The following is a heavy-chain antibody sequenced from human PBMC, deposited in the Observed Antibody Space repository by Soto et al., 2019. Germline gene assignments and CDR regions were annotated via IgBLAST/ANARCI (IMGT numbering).Heavy chain of an antibody. CDR2: IWNDGSNK. Sequence: PGGSLRLSCAASGFTFRDHAMHWVRQAPGKGREWLAIIWNDGSNKFYAGSVQGRFTISRDNSKNTVYLQMNTLSAEDTAVYYCARALFPDVDTYAMDVWGQGTTVTVSS. CDR3: ARALFPDVDTYAMDV. J-gene: IGHJ6*02. V-gene: IGHV3-33*01. CDR1: GFTFRDHA. D-gene: IGHD5-12*01.